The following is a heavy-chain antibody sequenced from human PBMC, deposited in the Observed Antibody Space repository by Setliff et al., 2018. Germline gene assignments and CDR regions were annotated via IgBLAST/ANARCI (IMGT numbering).Heavy chain of an antibody. D-gene: IGHD2-15*01. Sequence: GGSLRLSCASSGFTFGGSAMHWVRQAPGKGLEWVAVILDDGVKKYHADSVKGRFTISRDNSKNTLYLQMNSLRPEDTAVYYCARTCSGSGCYAGLESWGQGTPVTVSS. CDR2: ILDDGVKK. CDR1: GFTFGGSA. J-gene: IGHJ4*02. V-gene: IGHV3-33*01. CDR3: ARTCSGSGCYAGLES.